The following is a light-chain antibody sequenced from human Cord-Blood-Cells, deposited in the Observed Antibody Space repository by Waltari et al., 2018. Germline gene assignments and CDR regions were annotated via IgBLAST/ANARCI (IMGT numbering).Light chain of an antibody. CDR1: QSVLYSSNNKNY. CDR3: QQYYSTPRT. J-gene: IGKJ1*01. V-gene: IGKV4-1*01. CDR2: WAS. Sequence: DIVMTQSPASLAVSLGERPTINCKSSQSVLYSSNNKNYLAWYQQKPGQPPKLLIYWASTRESGVPDRFSGSGSGTDFTLTISSLQAEDVAVYYCQQYYSTPRTFGQGP.